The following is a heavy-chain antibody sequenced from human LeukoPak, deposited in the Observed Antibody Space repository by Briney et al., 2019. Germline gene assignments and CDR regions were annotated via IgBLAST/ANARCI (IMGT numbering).Heavy chain of an antibody. D-gene: IGHD3-22*01. CDR1: GDSITSHY. V-gene: IGHV4-59*11. CDR3: ARSVDYFDNTGPHMMFDY. Sequence: SETLSLTCNVSGDSITSHYWNWVRQPPGKGLEWMGYIYYTGITKYNPSLKSRVSMSVDTSKNQVFLRLNSVTAADMAVYHCARSVDYFDNTGPHMMFDYWGQGSQVTVSS. CDR2: IYYTGIT. J-gene: IGHJ4*02.